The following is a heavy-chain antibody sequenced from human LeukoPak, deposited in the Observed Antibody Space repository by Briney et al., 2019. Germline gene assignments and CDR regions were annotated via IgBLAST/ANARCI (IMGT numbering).Heavy chain of an antibody. CDR2: IYYSGST. CDR3: ASHPKWERRGAFDY. CDR1: GGSISSSSYY. Sequence: SETLSLTCTVSGGSISSSSYYWGWIRQPPGKGLEWIGSIYYSGSTYYNPSLKSRVTISVDTSKNQFSLKLSSVTAADTAVYYCASHPKWERRGAFDYWGQGTLVTVSS. J-gene: IGHJ4*02. V-gene: IGHV4-39*01. D-gene: IGHD1-26*01.